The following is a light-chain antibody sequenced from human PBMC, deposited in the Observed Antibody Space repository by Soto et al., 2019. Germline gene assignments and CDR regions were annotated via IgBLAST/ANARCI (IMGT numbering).Light chain of an antibody. CDR1: QSVSSSY. V-gene: IGKV3-20*01. Sequence: EIVLTQSPGTLSLSPGDRATLSCRASQSVSSSYLAWYQQKPGQAPRLLIYGASSRATGIPDRFRGSGSGTDFTLTISRLEPEDFAVYYCHQYGSSSLDTFGQGTKLEIK. CDR2: GAS. CDR3: HQYGSSSLDT. J-gene: IGKJ2*01.